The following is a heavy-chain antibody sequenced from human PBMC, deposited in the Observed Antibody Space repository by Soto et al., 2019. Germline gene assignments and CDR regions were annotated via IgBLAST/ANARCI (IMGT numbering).Heavy chain of an antibody. D-gene: IGHD5-12*01. CDR1: GGLISKYS. J-gene: IGHJ4*01. Sequence: QVQLVQSGAEVRKPGSSVKVSCKTSGGLISKYSFNWVRQAPGQGLEWMGGVLPISGATDYAQKFQGRLTITADRSTSTVYMELGRLRSDDKANYYCATIRARGGPLRFEDGGQGMLISVSS. V-gene: IGHV1-69*06. CDR3: ATIRARGGPLRFED. CDR2: VLPISGAT.